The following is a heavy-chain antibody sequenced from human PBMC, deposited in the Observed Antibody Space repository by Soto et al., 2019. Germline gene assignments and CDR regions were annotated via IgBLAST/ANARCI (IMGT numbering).Heavy chain of an antibody. V-gene: IGHV3-30-3*01. CDR1: GFTFSSYA. CDR2: ISYDGSNK. J-gene: IGHJ4*02. Sequence: QVQLVESGGGVVQPGRSLRLSCAASGFTFSSYAMHWVRQAPGKGLEWVAVISYDGSNKYYADSVKGRFTISRDNSKNTLYLQMNSLRAEDTAVYYCARDRGIDYWGPGTLVTVSS. CDR3: ARDRGIDY. D-gene: IGHD3-10*01.